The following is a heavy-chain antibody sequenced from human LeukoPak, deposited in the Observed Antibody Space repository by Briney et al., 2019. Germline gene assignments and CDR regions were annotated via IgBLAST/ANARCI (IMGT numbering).Heavy chain of an antibody. V-gene: IGHV3-48*04. Sequence: PGGSLRLSCAASGFTFSSYAMNWVRQAPGKGLEWVSYISSSSSAIYYADSVKGRFTITRDNAKNTLYLQMNSLSAEDTAVYYCARGPRGGTLDFWGQGTLVTVSS. D-gene: IGHD3-10*01. J-gene: IGHJ4*02. CDR1: GFTFSSYA. CDR3: ARGPRGGTLDF. CDR2: ISSSSSAI.